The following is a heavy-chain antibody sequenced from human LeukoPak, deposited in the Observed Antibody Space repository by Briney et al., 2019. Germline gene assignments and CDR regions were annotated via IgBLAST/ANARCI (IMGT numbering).Heavy chain of an antibody. CDR1: GGTFSSYA. CDR3: ARGPLAVAAWFDY. V-gene: IGHV1-69*04. Sequence: AASVKVSCKASGGTFSSYAISWVRQAPGQGLEWMGRIIPILGIANYAQKFQGRVTITADKSTSTAYMELSSLRSEDTAVYYCARGPLAVAAWFDYWGQGTLVTVSS. CDR2: IIPILGIA. D-gene: IGHD6-19*01. J-gene: IGHJ4*02.